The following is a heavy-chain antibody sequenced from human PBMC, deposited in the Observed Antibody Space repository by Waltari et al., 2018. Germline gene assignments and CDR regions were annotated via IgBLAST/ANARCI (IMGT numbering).Heavy chain of an antibody. CDR1: GGTFSSYA. J-gene: IGHJ4*02. CDR2: IIPILGIA. V-gene: IGHV1-69*04. D-gene: IGHD2-15*01. Sequence: QVQLVQSGAEVKKPGSSVKVSCKASGGTFSSYAISWVRQAPGQGLEWMGGIIPILGIANYAQKFQGRVTITADESTSTAYMELSSLRSEDTAVYYCAREDDPWYCSGGSCRSFFDYWGQGTLVTVSS. CDR3: AREDDPWYCSGGSCRSFFDY.